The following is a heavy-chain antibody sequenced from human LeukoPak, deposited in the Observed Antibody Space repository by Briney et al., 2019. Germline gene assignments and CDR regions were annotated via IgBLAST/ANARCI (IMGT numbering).Heavy chain of an antibody. Sequence: ASVKVSCKASGYTFTSYGISWVRQAPGQGLEWMGWISAYNGNTNYAQKLQGRVTMTTDTSTSTAHMELRSLRSDDTAVYYCARLPRHYYYYYMDVWGKGTTVTVSS. CDR2: ISAYNGNT. V-gene: IGHV1-18*01. CDR1: GYTFTSYG. J-gene: IGHJ6*03. CDR3: ARLPRHYYYYYMDV.